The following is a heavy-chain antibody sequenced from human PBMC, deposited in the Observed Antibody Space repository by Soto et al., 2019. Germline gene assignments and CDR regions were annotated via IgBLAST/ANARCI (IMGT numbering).Heavy chain of an antibody. V-gene: IGHV3-11*01. Sequence: QVQLVESGGGLVKPGGSLTLSCVASGFTFSDYYMAWIRQTPGKGLEWVSYTSVDGGDRFYADSVKGRFTISRDNARKSLSLQMNSLRDEDPAVYYCARPNGESMRYYHGMDVWGQGTTVIVSS. CDR3: ARPNGESMRYYHGMDV. CDR2: TSVDGGDR. CDR1: GFTFSDYY. J-gene: IGHJ6*02. D-gene: IGHD3-10*01.